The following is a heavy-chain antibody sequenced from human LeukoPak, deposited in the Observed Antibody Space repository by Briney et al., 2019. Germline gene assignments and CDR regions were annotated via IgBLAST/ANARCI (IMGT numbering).Heavy chain of an antibody. CDR2: IKQDGSEK. CDR1: GFTFSSYW. Sequence: GGSLRLSCAASGFTFSSYWMTWVRQAPGKGLEWVANIKQDGSEKYYVDSVKGRFTISRDNAKNSLYLQMNSLRVEDTAVYYCARDLRGFSSSWPIDYWGQGSLVTVSS. V-gene: IGHV3-7*01. D-gene: IGHD6-13*01. CDR3: ARDLRGFSSSWPIDY. J-gene: IGHJ4*02.